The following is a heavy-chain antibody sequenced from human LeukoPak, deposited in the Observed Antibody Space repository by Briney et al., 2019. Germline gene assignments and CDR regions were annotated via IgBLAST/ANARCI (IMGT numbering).Heavy chain of an antibody. CDR3: ARDRVYYDSSLGYYFDY. Sequence: GRSLRLSCAASGFTFSSYGMHWVRRAPGKGLEWVAVIWYDGSNKYYADSVKGRFTISRDNSKNTLYLQMNSLRAEDTAVYYCARDRVYYDSSLGYYFDYWGQGTLVTVSS. J-gene: IGHJ4*02. D-gene: IGHD3-22*01. CDR1: GFTFSSYG. V-gene: IGHV3-33*01. CDR2: IWYDGSNK.